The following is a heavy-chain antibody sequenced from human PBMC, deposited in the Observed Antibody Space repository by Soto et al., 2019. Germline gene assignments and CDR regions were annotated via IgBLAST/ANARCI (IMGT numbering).Heavy chain of an antibody. D-gene: IGHD6-19*01. J-gene: IGHJ4*02. CDR2: INAGNGNT. CDR1: GYTFTSYA. V-gene: IGHV1-3*01. CDR3: ARSFRIAVAGTGAVGY. Sequence: QVQLVQSGAEVKKPGASVKVSCKASGYTFTSYAMHWVRQAPGQRIEGMGWINAGNGNTKYSQKFQGRVTITRDRSASTAYMELSSLRSEDTAVYYCARSFRIAVAGTGAVGYWGQGTLVTVSS.